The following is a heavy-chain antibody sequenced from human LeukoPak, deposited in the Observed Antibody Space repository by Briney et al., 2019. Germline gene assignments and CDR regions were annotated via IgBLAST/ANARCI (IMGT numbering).Heavy chain of an antibody. V-gene: IGHV3-48*01. J-gene: IGHJ3*02. Sequence: PGGSLRLSCAASGFTFSSYSMNWVRQAPGKGLEWVSYISSSSSTIYYADSVKGRFTISRDNSKNTLYLRMNSLRAEDTAVYYCAKKGYCSGGSCPAADDAFDIWGQGTMVTVSS. CDR1: GFTFSSYS. CDR3: AKKGYCSGGSCPAADDAFDI. D-gene: IGHD2-15*01. CDR2: ISSSSSTI.